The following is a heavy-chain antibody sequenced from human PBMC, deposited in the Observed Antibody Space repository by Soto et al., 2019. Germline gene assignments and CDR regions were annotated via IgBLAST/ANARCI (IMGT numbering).Heavy chain of an antibody. Sequence: EVQLVESGGGLVQPGGSLRLSCAASGFIFSSQNMNWVRQAPGMGLEWISYISGSGDVIAYADSLKGRFTISRDNAKNSLYLQMNSLRAEDTAVYYCARGAGSSWFFMWGQGTLVTVPS. V-gene: IGHV3-48*01. J-gene: IGHJ4*02. CDR2: ISGSGDVI. CDR1: GFIFSSQN. CDR3: ARGAGSSWFFM. D-gene: IGHD6-19*01.